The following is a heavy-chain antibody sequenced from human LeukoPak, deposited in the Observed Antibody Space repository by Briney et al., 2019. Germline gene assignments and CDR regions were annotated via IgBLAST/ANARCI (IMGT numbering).Heavy chain of an antibody. D-gene: IGHD5-24*01. CDR1: GFTVSSNY. CDR2: IYSGGST. V-gene: IGHV3-66*01. J-gene: IGHJ4*02. CDR3: ARDIRAGCNLWYFDY. Sequence: GGSLRLSCAASGFTVSSNYMSWVRQAPGKGLEWVSVIYSGGSTYYADSVKGRFTISRDNSKNTLYLQMNSLRAEDTAVYYCARDIRAGCNLWYFDYWGQGTLVTVSS.